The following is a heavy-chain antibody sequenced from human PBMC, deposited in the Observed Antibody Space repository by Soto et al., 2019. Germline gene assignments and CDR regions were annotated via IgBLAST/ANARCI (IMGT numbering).Heavy chain of an antibody. CDR2: IFSNDEK. D-gene: IGHD3-22*01. V-gene: IGHV2-26*01. CDR3: ARIYDSSGYYYDPVDY. CDR1: GFSLSNARMG. J-gene: IGHJ4*02. Sequence: KESGPVLVKPTETLTLTCTVSGFSLSNARMGVSWIRQPPGKALEWLAHIFSNDEKSYSTSLKSRLTISKDTSKSQVVLTMTNMDPVDTATYYCARIYDSSGYYYDPVDYWGQGTLVTVSS.